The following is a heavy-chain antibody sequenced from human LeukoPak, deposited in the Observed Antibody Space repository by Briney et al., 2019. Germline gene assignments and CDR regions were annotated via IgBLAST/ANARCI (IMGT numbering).Heavy chain of an antibody. CDR2: ISGSGGST. V-gene: IGHV3-23*01. J-gene: IGHJ4*02. Sequence: GGSLRLSCAASGFTFSSYSMNWVRQAPGKGLEWVSAISGSGGSTYYADSVKGRFTISRDNSKNTLYLQMNSLRAEDTAVYYCASKTGCTNGVCPFDYWGQGTLVTVSS. CDR1: GFTFSSYS. CDR3: ASKTGCTNGVCPFDY. D-gene: IGHD2-8*01.